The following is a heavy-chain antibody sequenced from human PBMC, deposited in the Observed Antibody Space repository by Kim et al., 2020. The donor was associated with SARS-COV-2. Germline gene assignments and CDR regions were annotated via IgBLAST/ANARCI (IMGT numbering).Heavy chain of an antibody. V-gene: IGHV4-59*13. CDR2: IYYSGST. CDR3: ARDRLLGYCSGGSCYSRGVWFDP. Sequence: SETLSLTCTVSGGSISSYYWSWIRQPPGKGLEWIGYIYYSGSTNYNPSLKSRVTISVDTSKNQFSLKLSSVTAADTAVYYCARDRLLGYCSGGSCYSRGVWFDPWGQGTLVTVSS. J-gene: IGHJ5*02. CDR1: GGSISSYY. D-gene: IGHD2-15*01.